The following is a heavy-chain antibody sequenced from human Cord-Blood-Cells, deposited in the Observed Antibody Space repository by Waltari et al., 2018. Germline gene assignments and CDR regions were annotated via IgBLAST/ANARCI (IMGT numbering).Heavy chain of an antibody. Sequence: QVQLVQSGAEVKKPGASVKVSCKASGYTFTGYYMHWVRQAPGQGLEWMGWINPNSGDTNYAQKFQGRVTMTRDTSISTAYMELSRLRSDDTAVYYCARLYSSSWYAFDIWGQGTMVTVSS. D-gene: IGHD6-13*01. CDR2: INPNSGDT. CDR1: GYTFTGYY. J-gene: IGHJ3*02. CDR3: ARLYSSSWYAFDI. V-gene: IGHV1-2*02.